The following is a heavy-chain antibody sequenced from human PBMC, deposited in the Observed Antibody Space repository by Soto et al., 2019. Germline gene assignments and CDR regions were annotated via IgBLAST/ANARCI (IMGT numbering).Heavy chain of an antibody. Sequence: PSETLSLTCTVSGGSISSGGYYWSWIRQHPGKGLEWIGYIYYSGSTYYNPSLKSRVTISVDTSKNQFSLKLSSVTAADTAVYYCAREFHDYGEYVFDYWGQGTLVTVSS. CDR2: IYYSGST. J-gene: IGHJ4*02. D-gene: IGHD4-17*01. V-gene: IGHV4-31*03. CDR1: GGSISSGGYY. CDR3: AREFHDYGEYVFDY.